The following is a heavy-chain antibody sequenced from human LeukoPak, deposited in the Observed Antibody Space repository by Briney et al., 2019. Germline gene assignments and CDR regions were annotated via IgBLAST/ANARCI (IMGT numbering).Heavy chain of an antibody. CDR3: AWAGTLWGTFDC. Sequence: ASVKVSCKASGYTFTGYYIHWVRQAPGQGLEWMGWINPDSGGTNYAQKFQGRVTMTRDTSISTACMELSRLRSDDTAVYYCAWAGTLWGTFDCWGQGTLVTVSS. V-gene: IGHV1-2*02. CDR1: GYTFTGYY. J-gene: IGHJ4*02. CDR2: INPDSGGT. D-gene: IGHD6-19*01.